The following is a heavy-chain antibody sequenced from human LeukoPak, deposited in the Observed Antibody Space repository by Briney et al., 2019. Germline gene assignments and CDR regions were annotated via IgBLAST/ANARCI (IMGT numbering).Heavy chain of an antibody. V-gene: IGHV4-39*07. CDR3: ARVFDSGSQAYFYYMDV. Sequence: PSETLSLTCTVSGASISTNSYYWGWIRQPPGKGLEWIGNIYYTGSTNYNPSLKSRVTISVDTSKNQLSLKLSSVTAADTAVYYCARVFDSGSQAYFYYMDVWGKGTTVTVSS. CDR1: GASISTNSYY. J-gene: IGHJ6*03. D-gene: IGHD3-10*01. CDR2: IYYTGST.